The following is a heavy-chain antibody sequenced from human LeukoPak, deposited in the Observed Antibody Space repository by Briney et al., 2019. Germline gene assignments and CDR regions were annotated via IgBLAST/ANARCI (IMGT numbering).Heavy chain of an antibody. J-gene: IGHJ5*02. D-gene: IGHD1-14*01. Sequence: PGGPLSLSCAVSGFPFSDFAMSWVRQAPGKGLEWVSAISGSGGSTYYADSVKGRFTISRDNSKNTLYLQMNSLRAEDTAVYYCAKDTGHLWGQGTLVTVSS. V-gene: IGHV3-23*01. CDR1: GFPFSDFA. CDR2: ISGSGGST. CDR3: AKDTGHL.